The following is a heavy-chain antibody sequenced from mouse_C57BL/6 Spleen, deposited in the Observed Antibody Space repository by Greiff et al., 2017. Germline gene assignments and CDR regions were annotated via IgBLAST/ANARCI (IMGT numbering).Heavy chain of an antibody. V-gene: IGHV14-4*01. CDR1: GFNIKDDY. CDR3: TTKGIYYGNPFAY. D-gene: IGHD2-1*01. J-gene: IGHJ3*01. Sequence: EVQRVESGAELVRPGASVKLSCTASGFNIKDDYMHWVKQRPEQGLEWIGWIDPENGDTEYASKFQGKATITADTSSNTASLQLSSLTSEDTAVYYSTTKGIYYGNPFAYWGEETLVTVSA. CDR2: IDPENGDT.